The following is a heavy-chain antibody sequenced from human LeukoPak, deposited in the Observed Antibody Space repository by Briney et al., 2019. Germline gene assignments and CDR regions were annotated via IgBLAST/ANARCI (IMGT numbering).Heavy chain of an antibody. CDR1: GFTFDDYT. CDR2: ITWYGGTT. D-gene: IGHD2-2*01. J-gene: IGHJ4*02. CDR3: TKDRYCTTTSCPLDY. Sequence: GGSLRLSCAASGFTFDDYTFHWVRQAPGKGLEWVSLITWYGGTTYYADSVKGRFTISRDNSKNSVYLQMNSLRTEDTALYYCTKDRYCTTTSCPLDYWGQGTPVTVSS. V-gene: IGHV3-43*01.